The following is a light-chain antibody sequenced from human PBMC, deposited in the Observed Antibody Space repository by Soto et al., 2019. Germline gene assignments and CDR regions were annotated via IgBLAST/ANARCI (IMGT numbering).Light chain of an antibody. V-gene: IGKV3-11*01. CDR3: LQRSKWPIT. CDR2: DAS. J-gene: IGKJ5*01. Sequence: EIVLTQSPATLSLSPGERGTLSCRASQSVSSDLAWYQQRPGQAPRLLIHDASNRATGIPARFSGSGSGTDFTLTSSSPEPEDFAVYYCLQRSKWPITFGQGTRLEIQ. CDR1: QSVSSD.